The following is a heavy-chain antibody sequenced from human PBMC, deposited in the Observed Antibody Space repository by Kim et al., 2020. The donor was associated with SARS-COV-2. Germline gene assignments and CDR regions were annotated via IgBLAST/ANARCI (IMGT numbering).Heavy chain of an antibody. CDR1: GGSISSGGYY. CDR2: IYYSGST. V-gene: IGHV4-31*03. Sequence: SETLSLTCTVSGGSISSGGYYWSWIRQHPGKGLEWIGYIYYSGSTYYNPSLKSRVTISVDTSKNQFSLKLSSVTAADTAVYYCARDSRRAEARRPQNYYYYGMDVWGQGTTVTVSS. J-gene: IGHJ6*02. CDR3: ARDSRRAEARRPQNYYYYGMDV.